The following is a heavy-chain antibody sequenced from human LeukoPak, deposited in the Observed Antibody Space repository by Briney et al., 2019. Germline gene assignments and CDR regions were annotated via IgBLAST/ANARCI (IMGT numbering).Heavy chain of an antibody. D-gene: IGHD6-19*01. J-gene: IGHJ4*02. CDR1: GGSISSSSYY. V-gene: IGHV4-39*07. CDR3: AREEEQWLGYFDY. Sequence: PSETLSLTCTVSGGSISSSSYYWGWIRQPPGKGLEWIGSIYYSGSTYYNPSLKSRVTISVDTSKNQFSLKLSSVTAAGTAVYYCAREEEQWLGYFDYWGQGTLVTVSS. CDR2: IYYSGST.